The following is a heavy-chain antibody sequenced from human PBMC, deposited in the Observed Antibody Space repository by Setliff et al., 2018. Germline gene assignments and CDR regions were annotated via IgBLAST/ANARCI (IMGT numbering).Heavy chain of an antibody. D-gene: IGHD3-10*01. Sequence: PGGSLRLSCAASGFTFSSYWMSWVRQAPGKGLEWVANIKQDGSEKYYVDSVKGRFTISRDNAKNSLYLQMNSLRAEDTAVYYCARDHVYGSQYYYYYYGMDVWGQGTTVTV. V-gene: IGHV3-7*01. CDR3: ARDHVYGSQYYYYYYGMDV. CDR2: IKQDGSEK. J-gene: IGHJ6*02. CDR1: GFTFSSYW.